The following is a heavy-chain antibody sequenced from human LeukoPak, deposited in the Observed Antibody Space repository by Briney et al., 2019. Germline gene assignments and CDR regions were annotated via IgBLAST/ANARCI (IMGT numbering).Heavy chain of an antibody. Sequence: ASVKVSCKASGYTFTSYYMHWVRQAPGQGLEWMGTINPSGGSTSYAQKFQGRVTMTRDTSTSTVYMELSSLRSEDTAVYYCARDGIVGATAHYFDYWGQGTLVTVSS. D-gene: IGHD1-26*01. CDR1: GYTFTSYY. CDR3: ARDGIVGATAHYFDY. J-gene: IGHJ4*02. V-gene: IGHV1-46*01. CDR2: INPSGGST.